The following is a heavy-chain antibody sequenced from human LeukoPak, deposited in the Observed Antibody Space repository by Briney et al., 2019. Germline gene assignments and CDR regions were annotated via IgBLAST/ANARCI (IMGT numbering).Heavy chain of an antibody. D-gene: IGHD1-26*01. CDR3: ARRGISPYREFDY. J-gene: IGHJ4*02. CDR2: IYPGDSDT. CDR1: GYSFTSYW. Sequence: GESLKISCKGSGYSFTSYWIGWVRQMPGKGLEWMGIIYPGDSDTRYSPSFQGRVTISADKSISTAYLQWSSLKASDTAMYYCARRGISPYREFDYWGQGTLVTVSS. V-gene: IGHV5-51*01.